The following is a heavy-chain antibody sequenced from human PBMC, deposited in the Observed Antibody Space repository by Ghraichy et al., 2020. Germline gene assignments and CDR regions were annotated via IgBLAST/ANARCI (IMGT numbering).Heavy chain of an antibody. V-gene: IGHV4-39*01. CDR1: GGSISSSSYY. CDR3: ARHFQRAGPRAFDY. CDR2: IYYSGST. J-gene: IGHJ4*02. Sequence: SETLTLTCTVSGGSISSSSYYWGWIRQPPGKGLEWIGSIYYSGSTYYNPSLKSRVTISVDTSKNQFSLKLSSVTAADTAVYYCARHFQRAGPRAFDYWGQGTLVTFSS.